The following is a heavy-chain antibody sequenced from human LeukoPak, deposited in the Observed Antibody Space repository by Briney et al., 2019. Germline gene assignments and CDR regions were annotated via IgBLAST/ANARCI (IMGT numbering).Heavy chain of an antibody. CDR2: ITSSSSAI. J-gene: IGHJ4*02. V-gene: IGHV3-48*01. CDR1: GFSFSSYS. D-gene: IGHD3-22*01. Sequence: GGSLRLSCAASGFSFSSYSMNWVRQAPGKGLEWVSYITSSSSAIYYADSVKGRFTISRDNAKNSLYLQMNSLRAEDTAAYYCARKSGSSGYPFDYWGQGTVVTVSS. CDR3: ARKSGSSGYPFDY.